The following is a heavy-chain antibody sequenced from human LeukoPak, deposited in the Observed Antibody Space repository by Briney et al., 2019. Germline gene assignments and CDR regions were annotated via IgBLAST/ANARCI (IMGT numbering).Heavy chain of an antibody. CDR1: GYTFTSYA. V-gene: IGHV1-3*03. CDR2: INGGNDTT. D-gene: IGHD6-19*01. J-gene: IGHJ3*02. CDR3: ARVGRWLDRDALDI. Sequence: ASVKVSCKASGYTFTSYAIHWVRQAPGQRLEWMGWINGGNDTTHYSQEFQGRVTISRDTAASTAYMELSSLRSEDMGVYYCARVGRWLDRDALDIWGQGTRVTVSS.